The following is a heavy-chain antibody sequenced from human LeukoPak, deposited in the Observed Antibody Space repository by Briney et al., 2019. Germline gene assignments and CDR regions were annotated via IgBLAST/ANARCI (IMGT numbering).Heavy chain of an antibody. CDR3: ARDLRLSTSNWFDP. J-gene: IGHJ5*02. V-gene: IGHV4-34*01. D-gene: IGHD3-16*02. CDR1: GGSFSGYY. Sequence: SETLSLTCAVYGGSFSGYYWSWIRQPPGKGLEWIGEINHSGSTNYNPSLKSRVTISVDTSKNQFSLKLSSVTAADTAVYYCARDLRLSTSNWFDPWGQGTLVTVSS. CDR2: INHSGST.